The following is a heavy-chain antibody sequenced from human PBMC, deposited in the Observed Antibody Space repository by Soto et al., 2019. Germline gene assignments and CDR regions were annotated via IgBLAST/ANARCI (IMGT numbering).Heavy chain of an antibody. CDR2: IKQDGSEE. CDR1: VFTLSSDW. J-gene: IGHJ6*04. V-gene: IGHV3-7*01. D-gene: IGHD6-6*01. CDR3: AREIAARL. Sequence: EVQLVESGGGLVQPGGSLRLSCAADVFTLSSDWMSWFRQAPGKGLEWVANIKQDGSEENYVDSVKGRFTISRDNAKNALYLQMNSLRVEDTAVYYCAREIAARLWGKGTTVTVSS.